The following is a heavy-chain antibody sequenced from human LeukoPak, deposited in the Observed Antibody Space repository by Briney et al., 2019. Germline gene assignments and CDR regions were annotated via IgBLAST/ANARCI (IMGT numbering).Heavy chain of an antibody. Sequence: PGGSLRLSCAASGFTFRSYEMTWVRQAPGKGLEWVSSISSSSTYIYYADSVKGRFTISRDNARNSLYLQMNSLRAEDTAVYYCARDLSGSGTLLDYWGQGTLVTVSS. CDR1: GFTFRSYE. J-gene: IGHJ4*02. CDR2: ISSSSTYI. V-gene: IGHV3-21*01. CDR3: ARDLSGSGTLLDY. D-gene: IGHD3-10*01.